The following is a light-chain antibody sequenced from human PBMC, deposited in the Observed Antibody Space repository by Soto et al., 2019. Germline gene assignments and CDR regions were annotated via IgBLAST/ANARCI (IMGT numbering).Light chain of an antibody. CDR2: AAS. Sequence: DIQMTQSKSSVSASVGDRVTITCRASQAISTWLAWYQQKPGKAPKLLIYAASNLQTGVPSRFSGSGSGTDFTLTICSLQPEDFATYYCQQANSFPRTFGQGTKVEIK. J-gene: IGKJ1*01. CDR1: QAISTW. CDR3: QQANSFPRT. V-gene: IGKV1D-12*01.